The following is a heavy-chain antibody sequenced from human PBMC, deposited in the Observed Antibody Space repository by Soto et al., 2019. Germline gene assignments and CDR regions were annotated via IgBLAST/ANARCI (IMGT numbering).Heavy chain of an antibody. CDR1: GFNFDDFA. Sequence: GSLRVSCTGSGFNFDDFAIIWGRQAPGKGLEWVGLIRNQTSNETPEYAAAVKGRFTISTDTSNGVAYLQMSRLRVDDSAVHYFTVAESPDNAYFSLYWGQGTPVTVSS. J-gene: IGHJ4*02. CDR2: IRNQTSNETP. V-gene: IGHV3-49*04. D-gene: IGHD1-1*01. CDR3: TVAESPDNAYFSLY.